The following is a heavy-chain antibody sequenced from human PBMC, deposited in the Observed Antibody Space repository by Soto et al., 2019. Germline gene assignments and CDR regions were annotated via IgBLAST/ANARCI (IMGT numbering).Heavy chain of an antibody. D-gene: IGHD2-2*01. CDR2: IDPSDSYT. V-gene: IGHV5-10-1*01. CDR1: GYSFTSYW. CDR3: ARQSLGYCSSTSCSYYYGMDV. Sequence: PGESLKISCQTSGYSFTSYWIGWVRQMPGKGLEWMGRIDPSDSYTNYSPSFQGHVTISADKSISTAYLQWSSLKASDTAMYYCARQSLGYCSSTSCSYYYGMDVWGQGTTVTVSS. J-gene: IGHJ6*02.